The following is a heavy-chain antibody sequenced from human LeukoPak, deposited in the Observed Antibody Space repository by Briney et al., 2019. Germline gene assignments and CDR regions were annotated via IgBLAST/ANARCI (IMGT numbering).Heavy chain of an antibody. CDR2: VTGGHGVT. V-gene: IGHV3-23*01. CDR3: ARDQSTTALSEY. Sequence: GGSLRLSCAASGFTFNAYTLTWVRQAPGKRPEWLAAVTGGHGVTYYADSVRGRFTTSRDNSRNTLYLQMTGLTAEDTAVYYCARDQSTTALSEYWGQGTLVAVSS. D-gene: IGHD1-7*01. CDR1: GFTFNAYT. J-gene: IGHJ4*02.